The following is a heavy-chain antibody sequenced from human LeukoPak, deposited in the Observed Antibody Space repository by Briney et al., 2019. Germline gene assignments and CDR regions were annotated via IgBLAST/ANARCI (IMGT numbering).Heavy chain of an antibody. V-gene: IGHV3-7*01. J-gene: IGHJ4*02. Sequence: GGSLRLSCAASGFTFSSYWMSWVRQAPGKGLEWVANIKQDGSEKYYVDSVKGRFTISRDNAKNTLYLQMNTLRAEDTAVYYCVRDLDLGGYSSFVSWGQGTLVTVSS. D-gene: IGHD4-23*01. CDR1: GFTFSSYW. CDR3: VRDLDLGGYSSFVS. CDR2: IKQDGSEK.